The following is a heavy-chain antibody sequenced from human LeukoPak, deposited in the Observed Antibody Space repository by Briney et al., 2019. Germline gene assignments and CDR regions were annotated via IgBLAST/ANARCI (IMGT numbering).Heavy chain of an antibody. Sequence: PSETQSLTCTVSGGSISSGGYYWSWIRQHPGKGLEWIGYIYYSGSTYYNPSLKSRVTISVDASKNQFSLKLSSVTAADTAVYYCARYVVENLNDAFDIWGQGTMVTVSS. D-gene: IGHD2-15*01. CDR1: GGSISSGGYY. CDR2: IYYSGST. J-gene: IGHJ3*02. V-gene: IGHV4-31*03. CDR3: ARYVVENLNDAFDI.